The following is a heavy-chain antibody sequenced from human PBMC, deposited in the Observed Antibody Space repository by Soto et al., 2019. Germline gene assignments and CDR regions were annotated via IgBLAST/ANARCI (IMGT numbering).Heavy chain of an antibody. CDR2: IFYSGST. CDR3: ARQPTTGDTDLWFDP. V-gene: IGHV4-39*01. D-gene: IGHD2-21*01. J-gene: IGHJ5*02. CDR1: GGSISTSRSY. Sequence: PSETLSLTCNVSGGSISTSRSYWAWIRQPPGKGLEWFANIFYSGSTYYNPSLASRVTVSVDTSKNEFSLKLRSVTAADTAVYYCARQPTTGDTDLWFDPWGQGTLVTVSS.